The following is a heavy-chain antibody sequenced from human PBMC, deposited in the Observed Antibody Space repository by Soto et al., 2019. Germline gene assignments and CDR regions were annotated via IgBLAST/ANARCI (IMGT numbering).Heavy chain of an antibody. D-gene: IGHD3-16*01. V-gene: IGHV4-30-4*01. J-gene: IGHJ6*02. Sequence: SETLSLTCTVSGGSISSGDYYWSWIRQPPGKGLEWIGYIYYSGSTYYNPSLKSRVTISVDTSKNQFSLKLSSVTAADTAVYYCARDRKTYGPLGMDVWGQGTTVTVSS. CDR2: IYYSGST. CDR1: GGSISSGDYY. CDR3: ARDRKTYGPLGMDV.